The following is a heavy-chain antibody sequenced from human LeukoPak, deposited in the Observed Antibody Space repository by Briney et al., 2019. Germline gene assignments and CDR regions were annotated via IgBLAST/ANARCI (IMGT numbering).Heavy chain of an antibody. D-gene: IGHD3/OR15-3a*01. CDR2: ISSDGSST. J-gene: IGHJ4*02. Sequence: GGSLTLSCAVSGFTFSNYWMHWAPQAPGKGLVGASCISSDGSSTNYADSVKGRFSISRDNAKNTLYLHMNSLRVEDTAQYYCARPMISVMSLGADFWGQGSLVTVSS. CDR3: ARPMISVMSLGADF. CDR1: GFTFSNYW. V-gene: IGHV3-74*01.